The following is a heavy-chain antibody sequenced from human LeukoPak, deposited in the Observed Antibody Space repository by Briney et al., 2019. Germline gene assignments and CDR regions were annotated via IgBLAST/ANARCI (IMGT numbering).Heavy chain of an antibody. CDR3: AKIRSCVGWYEPFDY. CDR2: ISDSGGTT. CDR1: GFTFSSYA. Sequence: PGGSLRLSCAASGFTFSSYAMSWVRQAPGKGLEWVSTISDSGGTTYYADSVKGRFTISRDNSKNTLYLQMNSLRAEDTAVYFCAKIRSCVGWYEPFDYWGQGSLVTVSS. D-gene: IGHD6-19*01. J-gene: IGHJ4*02. V-gene: IGHV3-23*01.